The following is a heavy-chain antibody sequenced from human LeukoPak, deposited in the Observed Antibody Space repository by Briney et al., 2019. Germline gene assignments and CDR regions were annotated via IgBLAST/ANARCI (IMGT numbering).Heavy chain of an antibody. D-gene: IGHD3-22*01. Sequence: GGSLRLSCAASGFTFSSYGIHWVRQAPGKGLEWVAVISYDGSNKYYADSVKGRFTISRDNSKNTLYLQMNSLRAEDTAVYYCASGYDSSGYGGNFDYWGQGTLVTVSS. CDR1: GFTFSSYG. J-gene: IGHJ4*02. V-gene: IGHV3-30*03. CDR3: ASGYDSSGYGGNFDY. CDR2: ISYDGSNK.